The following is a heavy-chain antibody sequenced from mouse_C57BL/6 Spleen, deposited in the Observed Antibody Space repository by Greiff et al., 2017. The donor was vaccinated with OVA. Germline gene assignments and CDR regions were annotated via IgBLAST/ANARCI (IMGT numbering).Heavy chain of an antibody. V-gene: IGHV1-53*01. J-gene: IGHJ4*01. CDR1: GYTFTSYW. D-gene: IGHD1-1*01. CDR2: INPSNGGT. CDR3: ARYGSSPRAMDY. Sequence: QVQLQQPGTELVKPGASVKLSCKASGYTFTSYWMHWVKQRPGQGLEWIGNINPSNGGTNSNEKFKSKATLTVDKSANTAYMQLSSLTSEDSAVYYCARYGSSPRAMDYWGQGTSVTVSS.